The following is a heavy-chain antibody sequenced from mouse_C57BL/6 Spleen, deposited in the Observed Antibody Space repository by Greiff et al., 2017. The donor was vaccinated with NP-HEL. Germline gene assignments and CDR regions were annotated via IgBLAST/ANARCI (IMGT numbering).Heavy chain of an antibody. CDR2: IDPEDGGT. Sequence: VQLQQSGAELVRPGASVKLSCTASGFNIKDYYMHWVKPRPEQGLEWIGRIDPEDGGTEYAPKFQGKATMTADTSSNTAYLQLSSLTSEDTAVYYCTTSRYGNYFDYWGQGTTLTVSS. D-gene: IGHD2-1*01. J-gene: IGHJ2*01. V-gene: IGHV14-1*01. CDR1: GFNIKDYY. CDR3: TTSRYGNYFDY.